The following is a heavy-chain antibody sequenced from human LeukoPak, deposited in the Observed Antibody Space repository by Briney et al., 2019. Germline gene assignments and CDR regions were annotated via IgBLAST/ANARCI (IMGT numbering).Heavy chain of an antibody. CDR3: ARDHGDYGFDY. V-gene: IGHV4-59*01. D-gene: IGHD4-17*01. CDR2: IYYSGST. J-gene: IGHJ4*02. Sequence: PSETLSLTCTVSGGSISSYYWSWIRQPLGKGLEWIGYIYYSGSTNYNPSLKSRVTISVDTSKNQFSLKLSSVTAADTAVYYCARDHGDYGFDYWGQGTLVTVSS. CDR1: GGSISSYY.